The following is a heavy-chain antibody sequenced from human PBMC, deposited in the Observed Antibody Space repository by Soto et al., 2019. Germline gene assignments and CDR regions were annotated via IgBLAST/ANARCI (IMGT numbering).Heavy chain of an antibody. CDR3: ARARMTVYSSSAGFDS. D-gene: IGHD6-6*01. CDR1: GGSFSGYY. CDR2: INHSGST. Sequence: SETLSLTCAVYGGSFSGYYWSWIRQPPGKGLEWIGEINHSGSTNYNPSLKSRVTISVDTSKNQFSLKLSSVTAADTAVYYCARARMTVYSSSAGFDSWGQGTLVTVSS. J-gene: IGHJ4*02. V-gene: IGHV4-34*01.